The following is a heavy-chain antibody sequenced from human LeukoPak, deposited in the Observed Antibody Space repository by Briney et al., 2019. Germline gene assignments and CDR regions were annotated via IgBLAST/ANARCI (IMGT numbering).Heavy chain of an antibody. CDR3: ARDRTGSSYDFDY. Sequence: SETLSLTCTVSGGSISSGDYYWSWIRQPPGKGLEWIGYIYYSGSTYYNPSLKSRVTISVDTSKNQFSLKLSSVTAADTAVYYCARDRTGSSYDFDYWGQGTLVTVSS. D-gene: IGHD6-13*01. CDR1: GGSISSGDYY. CDR2: IYYSGST. J-gene: IGHJ4*02. V-gene: IGHV4-30-4*01.